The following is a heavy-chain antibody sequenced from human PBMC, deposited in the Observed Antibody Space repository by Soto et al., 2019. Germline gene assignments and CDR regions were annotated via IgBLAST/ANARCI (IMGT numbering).Heavy chain of an antibody. CDR1: DYSFTSYG. V-gene: IGHV1-18*01. CDR2: ISAYNGNR. CDR3: AREPNYFDY. Sequence: QVQLGQSGAEVKKPGASVKVSLKASDYSFTSYGISWVREAPGQGIEWMGWISAYNGNRKYAQKVQGRVTMTTDTSTSTAYMELRSLRSDDTAVYYCAREPNYFDYWGQGTLVTVSS. J-gene: IGHJ4*02.